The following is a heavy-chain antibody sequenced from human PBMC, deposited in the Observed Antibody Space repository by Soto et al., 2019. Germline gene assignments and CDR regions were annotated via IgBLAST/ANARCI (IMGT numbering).Heavy chain of an antibody. CDR3: AVGYSDYDFAVAGGYYYGMDV. CDR1: GFTSTSSA. D-gene: IGHD5-12*01. J-gene: IGHJ6*02. V-gene: IGHV1-58*01. Sequence: GASVKVSCEASGFTSTSSAVQWVRQARGQRLEWIGWIVVGSGNTNYAQKFQERVTITRDMSTSTAYMELSSLRSEDTAVYYCAVGYSDYDFAVAGGYYYGMDVWGQGTTVTVAS. CDR2: IVVGSGNT.